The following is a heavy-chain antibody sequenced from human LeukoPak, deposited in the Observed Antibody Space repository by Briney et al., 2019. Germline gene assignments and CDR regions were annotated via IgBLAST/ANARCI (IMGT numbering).Heavy chain of an antibody. D-gene: IGHD6-6*01. J-gene: IGHJ4*02. CDR3: AKGVAARLDY. V-gene: IGHV3-64D*09. Sequence: PGGSLRLSCSASGFTFSSYAMHWVRQAPGKGLEYVSAINSNGGITFYADSMKGRFTISRDDSKNTLYLQMSSLRAEDTAIYYCAKGVAARLDYWGQGTLVTVSS. CDR1: GFTFSSYA. CDR2: INSNGGIT.